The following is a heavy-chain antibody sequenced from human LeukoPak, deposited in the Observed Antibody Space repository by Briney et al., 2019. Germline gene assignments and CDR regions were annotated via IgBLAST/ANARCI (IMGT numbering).Heavy chain of an antibody. J-gene: IGHJ5*02. Sequence: PSETLSLTCSVSGDSITRSNYYWGWIRQSPGKGPEWIANVFYLGTTTYTPSLRSRATISADTSKNQISLRLTSVTAADTAVYFCARSNHCGGDCSRGWFDPWGQGILVTVSS. CDR2: VFYLGTT. V-gene: IGHV4-39*07. CDR1: GDSITRSNYY. D-gene: IGHD2-21*02. CDR3: ARSNHCGGDCSRGWFDP.